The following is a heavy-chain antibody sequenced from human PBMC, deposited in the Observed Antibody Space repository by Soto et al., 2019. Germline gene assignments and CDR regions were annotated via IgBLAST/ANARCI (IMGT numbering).Heavy chain of an antibody. CDR3: ARLRRDGYNWDY. CDR1: GASISSSSYY. D-gene: IGHD5-12*01. Sequence: QLQLQESGPGLVKPSGTLSLTCTVSGASISSSSYYWGWIRQPPGKGLEWIGSIYYSGNTYYNPSLKSRVTISVDTSKNQFSLKLSSVTAADTAVYYCARLRRDGYNWDYWGQGTLVTVSS. CDR2: IYYSGNT. J-gene: IGHJ4*02. V-gene: IGHV4-39*01.